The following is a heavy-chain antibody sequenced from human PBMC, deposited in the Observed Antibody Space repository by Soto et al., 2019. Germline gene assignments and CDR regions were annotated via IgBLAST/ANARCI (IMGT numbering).Heavy chain of an antibody. CDR3: ARPPGYISDWYYFDL. CDR1: GYTLLDYY. D-gene: IGHD6-19*01. Sequence: ASVKVSCKPSGYTLLDYYMHWVRQAPGQGFEWMGRISPKSGGTNYAQKFQGRVTMTWDTSLNTAYMELSSLMSEDTAGYYCARPPGYISDWYYFDLWGQGTLVTVSS. V-gene: IGHV1-2*02. CDR2: ISPKSGGT. J-gene: IGHJ4*02.